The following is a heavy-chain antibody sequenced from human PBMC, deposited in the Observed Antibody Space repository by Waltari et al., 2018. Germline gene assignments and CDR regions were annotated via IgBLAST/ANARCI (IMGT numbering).Heavy chain of an antibody. Sequence: QVQLQESGPGRVTPSETLSLTCVFSGDSIRSYCWTWIRQPAGKGLEWIGRICSSGITNYNPSLKSRVTMSVDTSNNQFSLKLYSVTAADTAVYYCTKGANYDSSVFDSWGQGTLVTVSS. CDR2: ICSSGIT. V-gene: IGHV4-4*07. CDR1: GDSIRSYC. D-gene: IGHD3-22*01. J-gene: IGHJ4*02. CDR3: TKGANYDSSVFDS.